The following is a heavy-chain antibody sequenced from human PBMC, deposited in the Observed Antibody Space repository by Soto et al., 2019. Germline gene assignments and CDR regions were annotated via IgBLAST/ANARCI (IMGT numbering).Heavy chain of an antibody. CDR1: GFTFSSYS. CDR3: AKSRGDSWTTYFFDY. J-gene: IGHJ4*02. CDR2: ISSSSSTI. D-gene: IGHD4-4*01. Sequence: LRLSCAASGFTFSSYSRNWVRQAPGKGLEWVSYISSSSSTIYYADSVKGRFTISRDNAKNSLYLQVNSLRADDTAVYFCAKSRGDSWTTYFFDYWGQGALVTVS. V-gene: IGHV3-48*01.